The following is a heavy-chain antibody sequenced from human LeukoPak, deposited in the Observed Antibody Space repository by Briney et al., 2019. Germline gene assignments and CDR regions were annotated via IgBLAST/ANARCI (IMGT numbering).Heavy chain of an antibody. D-gene: IGHD4-11*01. CDR2: IIPIFGTA. J-gene: IGHJ6*03. CDR3: ASVTVTTWAPDGHMDV. Sequence: SVKVSCKASGGTFSSYAISWVRQAPGQGLEWMGGIIPIFGTANYAQKFQGRVTITADESTSTAYMELSSLRSEDTAVYYCASVTVTTWAPDGHMDVWGKGTTVTVSS. CDR1: GGTFSSYA. V-gene: IGHV1-69*13.